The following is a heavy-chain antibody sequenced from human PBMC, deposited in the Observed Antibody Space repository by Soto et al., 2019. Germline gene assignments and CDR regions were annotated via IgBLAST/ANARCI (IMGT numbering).Heavy chain of an antibody. J-gene: IGHJ4*02. V-gene: IGHV4-31*03. Sequence: QVQLQESGPGLVKPSQTLSLTCTVSGGSNSSGDYYWTWIRQHPGKGLEWIGYIYYSGSTKHNPSLKSRITISVDTSKNQFSLKLNSVTAADTAVYYCARTKTSSTSFHVDYWGQGTQVTVSS. D-gene: IGHD2-2*01. CDR3: ARTKTSSTSFHVDY. CDR2: IYYSGST. CDR1: GGSNSSGDYY.